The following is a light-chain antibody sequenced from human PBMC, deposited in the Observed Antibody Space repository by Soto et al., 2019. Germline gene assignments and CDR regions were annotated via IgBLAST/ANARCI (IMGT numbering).Light chain of an antibody. CDR1: QSVGSS. V-gene: IGKV3-20*01. Sequence: EIVLTQSPGTLSLSPGERATLSCRASQSVGSSLAWYQQKLGQAPRLLIYAASDRATGIPGRFSGSGSGTDFTLTISRLEPEDFAVYYCQQYGSSGTFGQGTKVDIK. J-gene: IGKJ1*01. CDR2: AAS. CDR3: QQYGSSGT.